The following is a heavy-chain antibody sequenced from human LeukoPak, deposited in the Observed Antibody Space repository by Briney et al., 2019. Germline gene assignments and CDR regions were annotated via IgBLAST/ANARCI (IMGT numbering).Heavy chain of an antibody. Sequence: PSETLSLTCAVYGGSFSGYYWSWIRQPPGKGLEWIGEINHSGSTNYNPSLKSRVTISVDTSKNQFSLKLSSVTAADTAVYYCARGDYYDSSVPGYWGQGTLVTVSS. D-gene: IGHD3-22*01. CDR3: ARGDYYDSSVPGY. CDR2: INHSGST. CDR1: GGSFSGYY. J-gene: IGHJ4*02. V-gene: IGHV4-34*01.